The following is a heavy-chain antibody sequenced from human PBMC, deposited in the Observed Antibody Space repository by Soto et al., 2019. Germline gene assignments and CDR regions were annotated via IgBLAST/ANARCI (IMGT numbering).Heavy chain of an antibody. CDR3: ARRADGNLDY. Sequence: SETLSLTCTVSGGSISSSSYHWGWIRQPPGKRLEWIGSIYYSGSTYYNPSLRSRVTISVDTSKNQFSLKLSSVTAADTAVYYCARRADGNLDYWGQGTLVTVSS. D-gene: IGHD4-17*01. CDR1: GGSISSSSYH. CDR2: IYYSGST. J-gene: IGHJ4*01. V-gene: IGHV4-39*01.